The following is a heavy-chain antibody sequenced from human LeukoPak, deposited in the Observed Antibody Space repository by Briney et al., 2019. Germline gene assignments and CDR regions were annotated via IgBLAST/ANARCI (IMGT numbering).Heavy chain of an antibody. CDR1: GGSISSGSYY. CDR2: IYHSGST. J-gene: IGHJ3*02. CDR3: ARRGVGATDAFDI. V-gene: IGHV4-61*02. Sequence: SETLSLTCTVSGGSISSGSYYWSWIRQPAGKGLEWIGRIYHSGSTYYNPSLKSRVTISVDTSKNQFSLKLSSVTAADTAVYYCARRGVGATDAFDIWGQGTMVTVSS. D-gene: IGHD1-26*01.